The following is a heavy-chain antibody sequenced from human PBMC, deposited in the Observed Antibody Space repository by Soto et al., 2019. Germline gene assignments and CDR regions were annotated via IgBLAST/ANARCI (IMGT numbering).Heavy chain of an antibody. J-gene: IGHJ6*02. D-gene: IGHD4-17*01. CDR3: ARAMTTVTYYYYGMDV. CDR1: GGSISSYY. V-gene: IGHV4-59*01. CDR2: IYYSGST. Sequence: SSETLSLTCTVSGGSISSYYWSWIRQPPGKGLEWIGYIYYSGSTNYNPSLKSRVTISVDTSKNQFSMKLSSVTAADTAVYYCARAMTTVTYYYYGMDVWGQGTTVT.